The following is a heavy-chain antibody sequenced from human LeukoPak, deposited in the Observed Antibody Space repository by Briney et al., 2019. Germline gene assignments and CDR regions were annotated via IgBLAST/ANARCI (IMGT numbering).Heavy chain of an antibody. J-gene: IGHJ4*02. D-gene: IGHD3-16*01. V-gene: IGHV3-7*02. CDR3: AVTSRSYAFYY. Sequence: PGGSLTLSCTAAGFTFINNRMFWFGQAPGKGPEGLANKTQGGNEPYSVDSVKGRLTISRNNAKNSVYLPMTSLRAEDTSVYYCAVTSRSYAFYYWGPGTLVTVSS. CDR2: KTQGGNEP. CDR1: GFTFINNR.